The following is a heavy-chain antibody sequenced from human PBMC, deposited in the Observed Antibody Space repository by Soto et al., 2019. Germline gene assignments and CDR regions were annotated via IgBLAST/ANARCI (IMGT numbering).Heavy chain of an antibody. CDR3: ARVPDR. V-gene: IGHV4-28*03. CDR2: IFYSGST. Sequence: SETLSLTCAVSGYSISSSNWWGWIRQPPGKGLEWIGTIFYSGSTYYNPSLKSRVTISVDRSKNQFSLKLSSVTAADTAVYYCARVPDRWGQGTLVTVSS. D-gene: IGHD2-2*01. CDR1: GYSISSSNW. J-gene: IGHJ5*02.